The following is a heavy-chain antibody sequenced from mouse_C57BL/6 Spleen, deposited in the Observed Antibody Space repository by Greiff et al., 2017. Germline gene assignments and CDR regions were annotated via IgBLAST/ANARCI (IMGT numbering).Heavy chain of an antibody. Sequence: EVQLQQSGAELVRPGASVKLSCTASGFNIKDDYMHWVKQRPEQGLEWIGWIDPENGDTEYASKFQGKATITADTSSNTAYLQLSSLTSEDTAVYYCTTKGTGSAWFAYWGQGTLVTVSA. V-gene: IGHV14-4*01. CDR3: TTKGTGSAWFAY. D-gene: IGHD4-1*01. J-gene: IGHJ3*01. CDR1: GFNIKDDY. CDR2: IDPENGDT.